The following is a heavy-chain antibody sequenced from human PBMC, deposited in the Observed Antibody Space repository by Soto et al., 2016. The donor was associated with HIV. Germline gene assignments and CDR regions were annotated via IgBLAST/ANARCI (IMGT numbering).Heavy chain of an antibody. CDR1: GTSISSGGYY. CDR3: ARDDYGFGMGV. J-gene: IGHJ6*02. V-gene: IGHV4-31*03. Sequence: QVQLQESGPGLVKPSQTLSLTCTVSGTSISSGGYYWAWVRQHPGKGLEWIGYIYYSGNTFQNPSLKSRVTISVDTSINQFSLKMTSMTAADTGIYFCARDDYGFGMGVWGQGDHGHRLL. D-gene: IGHD4-17*01. CDR2: IYYSGNT.